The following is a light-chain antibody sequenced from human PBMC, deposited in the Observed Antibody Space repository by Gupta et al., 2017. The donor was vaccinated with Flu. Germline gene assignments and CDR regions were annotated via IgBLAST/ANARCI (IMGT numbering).Light chain of an antibody. J-gene: IGKJ1*01. CDR1: QSISSY. Sequence: DIQMTQSPSSLSASVGDRVTITCRASQSISSYLNWYQQKPGKAPKLLIYAASSLQSGVPSRFSGSGSGTDFTLTISSRQPEDFATYYCQHSYSTPWTFGQGTQVEIK. V-gene: IGKV1-39*01. CDR3: QHSYSTPWT. CDR2: AAS.